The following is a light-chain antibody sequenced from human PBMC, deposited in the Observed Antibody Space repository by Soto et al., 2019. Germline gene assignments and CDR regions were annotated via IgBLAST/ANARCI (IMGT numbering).Light chain of an antibody. CDR3: QQYNNWPPWT. J-gene: IGKJ1*01. V-gene: IGKV3-15*01. CDR1: QSVSSN. CDR2: GAS. Sequence: EIVITQSPSTLSLSPLERSTLSCRASQSVSSNLAWYQQKPGQAPRLLIYGASTRATGIPARFSGSGSGTEFTLTISSLQSEDFAVYYCQQYNNWPPWTFGQGTKVDNK.